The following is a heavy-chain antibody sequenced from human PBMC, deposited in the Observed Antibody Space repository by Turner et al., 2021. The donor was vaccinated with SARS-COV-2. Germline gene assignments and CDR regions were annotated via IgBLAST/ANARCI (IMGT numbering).Heavy chain of an antibody. Sequence: EVQLVESGGGLVKPGGSLRLSCAASVFPFSSYSMNWFRQAPGKGLEWVSSISSRSSYIYDADSMKGRFTIYRDNAKNSLYLQMNSLRAEDTAVYYCARGTYYYDSSTYSGTNWFDPWGQGTLVTVSS. CDR1: VFPFSSYS. D-gene: IGHD3-22*01. V-gene: IGHV3-21*01. CDR3: ARGTYYYDSSTYSGTNWFDP. CDR2: ISSRSSYI. J-gene: IGHJ5*02.